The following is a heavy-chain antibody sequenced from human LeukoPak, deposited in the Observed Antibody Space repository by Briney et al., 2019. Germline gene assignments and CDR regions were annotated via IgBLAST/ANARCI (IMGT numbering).Heavy chain of an antibody. CDR2: IYYSGTT. CDR1: GGSVSCGTYF. V-gene: IGHV4-61*01. Sequence: SETLSVTCTVSGGSVSCGTYFWSWIRQPPGKGLEWIRYIYYSGTTNYDPSLKSRVTISVDTSKNQFSLKLSSVTAADTAVYYCARDRVRGNSNPFFDYWGQGTLVTVSS. CDR3: ARDRVRGNSNPFFDY. D-gene: IGHD4-11*01. J-gene: IGHJ4*02.